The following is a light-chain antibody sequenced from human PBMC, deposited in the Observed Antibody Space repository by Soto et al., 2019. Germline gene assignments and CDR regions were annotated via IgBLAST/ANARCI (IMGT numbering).Light chain of an antibody. V-gene: IGKV1-6*01. J-gene: IGKJ1*01. CDR3: IQNYGDSWT. CDR1: RDVGSD. Sequence: TQMTQSPLSLSASVGDKIIITCRASRDVGSDVSWYQQKPGQAPKLVIYSASNLYTGVPSRFSGRRSGTEFTLTISSLQPEDFASYYCIQNYGDSWTFGQGTKVEIE. CDR2: SAS.